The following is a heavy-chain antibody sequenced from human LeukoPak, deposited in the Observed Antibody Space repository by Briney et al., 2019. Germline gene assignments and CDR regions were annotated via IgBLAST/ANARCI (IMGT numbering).Heavy chain of an antibody. CDR3: ARMHIYSSGWHRGGRHFDY. J-gene: IGHJ4*02. V-gene: IGHV1-2*02. CDR1: GYTFTGYY. Sequence: GASVKVSCKASGYTFTGYYMHWVRQAPGQGLEWMGWINPNSGGTNYAQKFQGRVTMTRDTSISTAYMGLSRLRSDDTAVYYCARMHIYSSGWHRGGRHFDYWGQGTLVTVSS. CDR2: INPNSGGT. D-gene: IGHD6-19*01.